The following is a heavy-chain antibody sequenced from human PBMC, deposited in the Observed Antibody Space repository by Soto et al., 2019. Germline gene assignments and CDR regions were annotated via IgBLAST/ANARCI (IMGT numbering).Heavy chain of an antibody. J-gene: IGHJ6*03. CDR1: VFSLSNGTVG. Sequence: SGPTLVNPTETLTLTFTVSVFSLSNGTVGVSWIRQPPGKALEWLAHIFSNDEKSYRTSLKSRLTISEDTSKSQVVLTMTNVDPVDTATYYCARILFGRSVAGGYFYMDVWGKGTTVTVSS. CDR3: ARILFGRSVAGGYFYMDV. V-gene: IGHV2-26*01. D-gene: IGHD6-19*01. CDR2: IFSNDEK.